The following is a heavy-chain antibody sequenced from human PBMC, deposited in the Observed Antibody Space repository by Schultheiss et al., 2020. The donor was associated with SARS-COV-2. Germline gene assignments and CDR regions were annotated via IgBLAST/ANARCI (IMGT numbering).Heavy chain of an antibody. J-gene: IGHJ4*02. V-gene: IGHV4-59*01. Sequence: SETLSLTCSVSGGSISSYNWTWIRQPPGKGLEWIAYIIYTGSTNYNPSLKSRLSISVDTSKNQFSLRLSSVTAADTAVYYCATSGYRFGSFDYWGQGTLVTVSS. CDR3: ATSGYRFGSFDY. CDR1: GGSISSYN. D-gene: IGHD5-18*01. CDR2: IIYTGST.